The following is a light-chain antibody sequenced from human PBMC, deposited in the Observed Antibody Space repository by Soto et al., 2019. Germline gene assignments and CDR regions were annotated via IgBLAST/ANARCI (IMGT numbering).Light chain of an antibody. J-gene: IGKJ5*01. Sequence: EIVMTQSPATLSVSPGESATLSCRASQSVSGNLDWYQQKPGQAPRLLIYGASTRATGIPARFSGSGSGTEFTLTISSLQSEDFAVYYCQQYNNWLITFGQGTRLEIK. V-gene: IGKV3-15*01. CDR2: GAS. CDR3: QQYNNWLIT. CDR1: QSVSGN.